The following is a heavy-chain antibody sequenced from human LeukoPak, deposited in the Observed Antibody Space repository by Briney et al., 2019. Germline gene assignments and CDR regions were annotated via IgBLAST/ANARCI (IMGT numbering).Heavy chain of an antibody. CDR2: ISSSSSYI. J-gene: IGHJ6*02. Sequence: GGSLRLSCAASGFTFSSYSMNWVRQAPGKGLEWVSSISSSSSYIYYADSVKGRFTISRDNAKNSLYLQMNSLRAEDTALYYCAKGVSPPGYCSGGSCYKSPYYYGMDVWGQGTTVTVSS. V-gene: IGHV3-21*04. CDR1: GFTFSSYS. D-gene: IGHD2-15*01. CDR3: AKGVSPPGYCSGGSCYKSPYYYGMDV.